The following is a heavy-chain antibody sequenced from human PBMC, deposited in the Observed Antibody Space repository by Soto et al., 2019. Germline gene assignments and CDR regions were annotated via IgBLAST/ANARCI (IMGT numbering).Heavy chain of an antibody. CDR1: GFIFGNYM. Sequence: EVQLLESGGGLVQPGESLRLSCAFSGFIFGNYMMTWVRQAPGKGLEWVSTIREGGESTYYADSVKGRFTISRDNSKNTLYLQMDSLGVEDTAVYYCAPHVHCSGGSCHYDAFDIRGQGTMVTVSS. CDR3: APHVHCSGGSCHYDAFDI. D-gene: IGHD2-15*01. CDR2: IREGGEST. V-gene: IGHV3-23*01. J-gene: IGHJ3*02.